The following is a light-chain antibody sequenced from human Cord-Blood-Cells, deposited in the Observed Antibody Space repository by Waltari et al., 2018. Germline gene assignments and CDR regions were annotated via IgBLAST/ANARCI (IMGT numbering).Light chain of an antibody. J-gene: IGKJ2*01. CDR3: QQSYSTPYT. CDR1: QSISSY. CDR2: AAS. V-gene: IGKV1-39*01. Sequence: IQLTPSPPSPSASVADRVTITCRASQSISSYLNWYQQKPGKAPKLLIYAASSLQSGVASRFSGSGSGTDFTRTISSRRPEDFATYDCQQSYSTPYTSGQGTKLEIK.